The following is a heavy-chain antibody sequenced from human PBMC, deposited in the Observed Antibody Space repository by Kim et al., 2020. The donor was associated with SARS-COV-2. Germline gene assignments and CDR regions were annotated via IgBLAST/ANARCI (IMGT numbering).Heavy chain of an antibody. Sequence: GGSLRLSCAASGFTFSSYSMNWVRQAPGKGLEWVSSISSSSSYIYYADSVKGRFTISRDNAKNSLYLQMNSLRAEDTAVYYCARDLDTMVRGVIIGRDYYYYGMDVWGQGTTVTVSS. V-gene: IGHV3-21*01. CDR2: ISSSSSYI. D-gene: IGHD3-10*01. CDR3: ARDLDTMVRGVIIGRDYYYYGMDV. CDR1: GFTFSSYS. J-gene: IGHJ6*02.